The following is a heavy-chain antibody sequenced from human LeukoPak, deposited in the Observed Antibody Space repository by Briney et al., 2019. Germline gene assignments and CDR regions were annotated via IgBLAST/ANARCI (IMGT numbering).Heavy chain of an antibody. D-gene: IGHD6-19*01. CDR3: TRGSSGRRDN. J-gene: IGHJ4*02. CDR1: GYTFTSCD. Sequence: GASLSVSCKASGYTFTSCDISWVRQATGQGLEWMGWMNPTRGNTGYEQSFQGRITMTRDISIGTAYMELSNLTSEDTAIYYCTRGSSGRRDNWGQGTLVIVSS. CDR2: MNPTRGNT. V-gene: IGHV1-8*01.